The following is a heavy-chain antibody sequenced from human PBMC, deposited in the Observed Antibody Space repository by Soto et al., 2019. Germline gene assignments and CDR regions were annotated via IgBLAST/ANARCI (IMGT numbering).Heavy chain of an antibody. CDR1: GGSFSGYY. J-gene: IGHJ4*02. CDR2: INHSGST. V-gene: IGHV4-34*01. CDR3: ARRGYSYGPNDY. D-gene: IGHD5-18*01. Sequence: QVQLQQWGAGLLKPSETLSLTCAVYGGSFSGYYWSWIRQPPGQGLEWIGEINHSGSTNYNPSLKSRVTISVDTSKKQFSLKLSSVTAADTAVYYCARRGYSYGPNDYWGQGTLVTVSS.